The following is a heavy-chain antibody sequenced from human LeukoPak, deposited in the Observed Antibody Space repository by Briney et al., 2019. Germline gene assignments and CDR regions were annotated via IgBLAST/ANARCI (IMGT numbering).Heavy chain of an antibody. D-gene: IGHD4-17*01. CDR1: GYTFTSYG. CDR2: ISAYNGNT. CDR3: ARVEDDYGDSSYDY. Sequence: ASVKVSCKASGYTFTSYGISWVRQAPGQGLEWLGWISAYNGNTNYAQKLHGRVTMTTDTSTSTANMELRSLRSDDTAVYYCARVEDDYGDSSYDYWGQGTLVTVSS. V-gene: IGHV1-18*01. J-gene: IGHJ4*02.